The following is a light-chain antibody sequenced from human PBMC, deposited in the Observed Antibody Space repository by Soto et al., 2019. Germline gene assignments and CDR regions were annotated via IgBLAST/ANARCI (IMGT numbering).Light chain of an antibody. CDR2: AAS. J-gene: IGKJ1*01. CDR1: QGVSGY. CDR3: QQLNSYPWT. V-gene: IGKV1-9*01. Sequence: VQLTQSPSFLSASVGDRVTITCRASQGVSGYLAWYQQKPGKAPNLLIYAASTLQSGVPSRFSGSASWTEFTLTISSLQPEDFATYYCQQLNSYPWTFGQGTKVEIK.